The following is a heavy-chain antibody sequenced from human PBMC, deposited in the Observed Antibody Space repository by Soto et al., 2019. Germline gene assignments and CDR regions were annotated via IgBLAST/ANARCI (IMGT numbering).Heavy chain of an antibody. CDR2: IYYSGST. V-gene: IGHV4-59*01. D-gene: IGHD3-10*01. CDR1: GGSISSYY. J-gene: IGHJ6*02. CDR3: ARDSLWSRGNYYGMDV. Sequence: PSETLSLTXTVSGGSISSYYWSWIRQPPGEGLEWIGYIYYSGSTNYNPSLKSRVTISVDTSKNQFSLKLSSVTAADTAVYYCARDSLWSRGNYYGMDVWGQGTTVTVSS.